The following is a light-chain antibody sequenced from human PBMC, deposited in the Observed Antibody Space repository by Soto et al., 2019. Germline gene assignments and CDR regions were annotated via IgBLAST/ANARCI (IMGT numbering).Light chain of an antibody. CDR3: QVWDSSSDHVV. CDR1: NIGSKS. V-gene: IGLV3-21*02. CDR2: DDS. Sequence: SYELTQPPSVSVAPGQTARITCGGNNIGSKSVHWYQQKPGQAPVLVVYDDSDRPSGIPEGFSGSNSGNTATLTISRVEAGDAADYYCQVWDSSSDHVVFGGGTKLTVL. J-gene: IGLJ2*01.